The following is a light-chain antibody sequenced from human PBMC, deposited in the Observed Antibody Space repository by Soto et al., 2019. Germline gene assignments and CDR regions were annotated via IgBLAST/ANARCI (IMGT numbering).Light chain of an antibody. Sequence: DIQMTQSPSTLSASVGDRVTITCQASQDISNYLNWYQQKPGKAPEVLIYDASKLETGVPSRFSGSGSETDFTLTISSLQAEDIATHFCQQYHQLPLTFGAGTKVDI. CDR3: QQYHQLPLT. CDR2: DAS. V-gene: IGKV1-33*01. CDR1: QDISNY. J-gene: IGKJ4*01.